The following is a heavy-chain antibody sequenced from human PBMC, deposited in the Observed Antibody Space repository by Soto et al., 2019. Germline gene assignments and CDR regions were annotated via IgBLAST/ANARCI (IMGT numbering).Heavy chain of an antibody. V-gene: IGHV2-26*03. Sequence: QVTLKESGPVLVKATETLTLTCTISGFSLTTGRMGVSWIRQPPGKALEWVAHIFSNNERSYSTSLQSRLSSSDDTSKSQVVLTMTDVDPVDTATYFCARLVAASSWYYYVLDVWGQGTTVTVS. J-gene: IGHJ6*02. CDR2: IFSNNER. CDR1: GFSLTTGRMG. CDR3: ARLVAASSWYYYVLDV. D-gene: IGHD2-15*01.